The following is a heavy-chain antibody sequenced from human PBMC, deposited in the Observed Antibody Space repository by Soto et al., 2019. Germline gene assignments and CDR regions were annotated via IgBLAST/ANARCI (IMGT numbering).Heavy chain of an antibody. CDR1: GFTFSSYD. J-gene: IGHJ3*01. Sequence: EVQLVESGGGLVQPGGSLRLSCAASGFTFSSYDMHWVRQATGKGLEWVSAIGTAGDTYYPGSVKGRFTISRENAKNSLYLQMNSLRAGDTAVYYCAREGIQRDAFDLWGQGTMVTVSS. CDR2: IGTAGDT. CDR3: AREGIQRDAFDL. D-gene: IGHD5-18*01. V-gene: IGHV3-13*04.